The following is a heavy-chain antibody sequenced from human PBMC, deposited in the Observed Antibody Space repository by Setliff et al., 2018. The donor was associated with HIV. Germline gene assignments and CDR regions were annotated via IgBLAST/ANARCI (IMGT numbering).Heavy chain of an antibody. Sequence: SETLSLTCSVSGCSVGSGSYYWSWIRQSPGKGPEWLGYIYYSGSTTYNPSLRSRVTISIDTSKNQFSLNLRSVTAADTAVYYCARDPPGYGDSKDYWGQGKLVTVSA. CDR2: IYYSGST. CDR1: GCSVGSGSYY. D-gene: IGHD4-17*01. CDR3: ARDPPGYGDSKDY. J-gene: IGHJ4*02. V-gene: IGHV4-61*01.